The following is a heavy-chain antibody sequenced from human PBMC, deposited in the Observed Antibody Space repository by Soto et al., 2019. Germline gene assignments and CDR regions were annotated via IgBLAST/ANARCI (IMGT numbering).Heavy chain of an antibody. CDR3: ARESEDLTSNFDY. Sequence: GGSLRLSCAASGFIFTRYSMNWVRQAPGKGLEWVSSISSTTNYIYYGDSMEGRFTISRDNAKNSLYLEMNRLRAEDTAVYYCARESEDLTSNFDYWGQATLVTVSS. V-gene: IGHV3-21*06. CDR2: ISSTTNYI. J-gene: IGHJ4*02. CDR1: GFIFTRYS.